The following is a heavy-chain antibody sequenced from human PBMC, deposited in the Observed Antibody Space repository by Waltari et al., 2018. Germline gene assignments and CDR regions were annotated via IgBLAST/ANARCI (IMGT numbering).Heavy chain of an antibody. CDR1: GFTFSTYG. D-gene: IGHD5-12*01. Sequence: EVQLVESGGGLLHPGGSLRISCAASGFTFSTYGMAWVRQAPGKGREWVSGISSGGGPTYYADSVKGRVTISRDDSKNTLFLQMDSLRAEDTAIYYCAKDIVAAIWAFDHWGQGALVTVSS. CDR3: AKDIVAAIWAFDH. J-gene: IGHJ4*02. CDR2: ISSGGGPT. V-gene: IGHV3-23*03.